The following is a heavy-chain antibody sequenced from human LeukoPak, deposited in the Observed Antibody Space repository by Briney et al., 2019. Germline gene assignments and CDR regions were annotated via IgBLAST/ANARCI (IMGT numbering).Heavy chain of an antibody. V-gene: IGHV1-8*01. CDR1: GYTFTSYD. D-gene: IGHD4-17*01. Sequence: ASVKVSCKASGYTFTSYDINWVRQATGQGLEWMGWMNPNSGNTGHAQKFQGRVTMTRNTSISTAYMELSSLRSEDTAVYYCASALQDDYGDYFGWGQGTLVTVS. CDR2: MNPNSGNT. J-gene: IGHJ4*02. CDR3: ASALQDDYGDYFG.